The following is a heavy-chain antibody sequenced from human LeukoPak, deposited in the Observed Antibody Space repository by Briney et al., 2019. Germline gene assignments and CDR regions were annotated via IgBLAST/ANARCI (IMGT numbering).Heavy chain of an antibody. CDR2: IYTSGST. J-gene: IGHJ4*02. D-gene: IGHD1-1*01. V-gene: IGHV4-4*07. CDR1: GGSISSYY. CDR3: AGGYSQLRFDY. Sequence: SETLSLTCTVSGGSISSYYWSWIRQPAGKGLEWIGRIYTSGSTNYNPSLKSRVTISVDRSKNQFSLKLSSVTAADTAVYYCAGGYSQLRFDYWGQGTLVTVSS.